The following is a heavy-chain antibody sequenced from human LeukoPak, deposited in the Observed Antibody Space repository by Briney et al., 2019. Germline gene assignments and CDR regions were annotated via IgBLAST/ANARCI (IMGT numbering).Heavy chain of an antibody. V-gene: IGHV1-69*13. Sequence: SVKVSCKASGYTFNNYAISWLRQAPGQGLEWMGGIIPILGTPNYAQKFQGRVTITADESTSTTHMELRSLRSDDAAVYYRARGGRGSSSDFDYWGQGTLVTVSS. CDR3: ARGGRGSSSDFDY. D-gene: IGHD6-6*01. CDR2: IIPILGTP. CDR1: GYTFNNYA. J-gene: IGHJ4*02.